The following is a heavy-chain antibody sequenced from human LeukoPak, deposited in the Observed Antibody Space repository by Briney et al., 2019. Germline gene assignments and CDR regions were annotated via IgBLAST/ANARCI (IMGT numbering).Heavy chain of an antibody. CDR3: AKGVAVVPAASYYFDY. J-gene: IGHJ4*02. CDR2: ISGSGGST. V-gene: IGHV3-23*01. D-gene: IGHD2-2*01. Sequence: PGGSLRLSCAASGFTFSSYAMSWVRQAPGKGLEWVSAISGSGGSTYYADSVKGRFTISRDNSQNTLYLQMNSLRAEDTAVYYCAKGVAVVPAASYYFDYWGQGTLVTVSS. CDR1: GFTFSSYA.